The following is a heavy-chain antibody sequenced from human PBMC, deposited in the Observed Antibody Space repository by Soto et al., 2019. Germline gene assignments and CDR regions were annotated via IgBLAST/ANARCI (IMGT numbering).Heavy chain of an antibody. Sequence: QVQLVQSGAEVKKPGSSVKVSCKASGGTFSSYAISWVRQAPGQGLEWMGGIIPIFGTANYAQKFQGRVTITEDESTSTAYMELSSLRSEDTAVYYCARVDGDYLFPKESGSDYWGQGTLVTVSS. CDR2: IIPIFGTA. CDR3: ARVDGDYLFPKESGSDY. D-gene: IGHD4-17*01. V-gene: IGHV1-69*01. CDR1: GGTFSSYA. J-gene: IGHJ4*02.